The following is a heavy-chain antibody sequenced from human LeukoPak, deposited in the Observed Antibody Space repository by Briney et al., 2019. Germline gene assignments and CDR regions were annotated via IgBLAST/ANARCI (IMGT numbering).Heavy chain of an antibody. V-gene: IGHV4-4*07. CDR2: IFASGNT. CDR3: ARHKTLWFGDNWFDP. Sequence: SETPSLTCTVSYDSIGTYLWNWVRQPAGKGLEWIGRIFASGNTFYSPSLKSRVTMSVDTSKSQFSLKLNSVTAADTAVYYCARHKTLWFGDNWFDPWGQGTLVTVSS. CDR1: YDSIGTYL. D-gene: IGHD3-10*01. J-gene: IGHJ5*02.